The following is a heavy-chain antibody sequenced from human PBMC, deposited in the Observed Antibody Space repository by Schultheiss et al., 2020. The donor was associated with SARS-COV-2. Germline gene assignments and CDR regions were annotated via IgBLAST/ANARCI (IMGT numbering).Heavy chain of an antibody. Sequence: GESLKISCAASGFTFSAYYMHWVRQAPGKGLEWVAAISYDGSDKYYADSVKGRFTISRDNSKNTVYLQMNSLRGEDTAVYYCTRDQGEGYGMDVWGLGTTVTVSS. CDR1: GFTFSAYY. CDR2: ISYDGSDK. V-gene: IGHV3-30*03. CDR3: TRDQGEGYGMDV. J-gene: IGHJ6*02.